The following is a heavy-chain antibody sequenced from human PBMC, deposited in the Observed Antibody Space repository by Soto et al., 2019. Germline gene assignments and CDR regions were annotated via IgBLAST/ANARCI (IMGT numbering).Heavy chain of an antibody. CDR1: GFTFSAYA. Sequence: PGGSLRLSCATSGFTFSAYAMSWVRQAPGKGLEWVSTISGSGGTTYYAESVKGRFTISRDNSKNTLYLQMNSLRAEDTAVYYCAKRLEMATIDFDYWGQGTLVTVSS. J-gene: IGHJ4*02. D-gene: IGHD5-12*01. CDR3: AKRLEMATIDFDY. V-gene: IGHV3-23*01. CDR2: ISGSGGTT.